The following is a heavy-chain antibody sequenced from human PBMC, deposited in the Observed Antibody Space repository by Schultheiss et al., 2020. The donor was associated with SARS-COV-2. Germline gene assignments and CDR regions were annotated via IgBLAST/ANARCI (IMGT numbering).Heavy chain of an antibody. Sequence: SETLSLTCTVSGASISPYYWSWIRQPPGKGLEWIGYIYYSGSTNYNPSLKSRVTISVDTSKNQFSLKLSSVTAADTAVYYCARDLWFGEFHIDYWGQGTLVTVSS. CDR2: IYYSGST. J-gene: IGHJ4*02. CDR1: GASISPYY. V-gene: IGHV4-59*12. CDR3: ARDLWFGEFHIDY. D-gene: IGHD3-10*01.